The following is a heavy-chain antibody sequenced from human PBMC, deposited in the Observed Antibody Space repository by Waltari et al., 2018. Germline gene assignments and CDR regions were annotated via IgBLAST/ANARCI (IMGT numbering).Heavy chain of an antibody. CDR3: ARVPTIFGVVIRYNWFDP. CDR1: GGPFSSYA. Sequence: QVQLVQSGAEVKKPGSSVKVSCKDSGGPFSSYAISWVRQAPGQGFAWMGGIIPILGIANYAQKFQGRVTITADKSTSTAYMELSSLRSEDTAVYYCARVPTIFGVVIRYNWFDPWGQGTLVTVSS. D-gene: IGHD3-3*01. J-gene: IGHJ5*02. CDR2: IIPILGIA. V-gene: IGHV1-69*10.